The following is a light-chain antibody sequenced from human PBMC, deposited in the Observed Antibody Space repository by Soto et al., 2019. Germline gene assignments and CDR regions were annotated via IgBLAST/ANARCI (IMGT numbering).Light chain of an antibody. CDR1: SSDVGGYNY. CDR3: SSYTSSSTSYV. V-gene: IGLV2-14*01. J-gene: IGLJ1*01. Sequence: QSSLTQPASLSVSPGQSITISCTGTSSDVGGYNYVSWYQQHPGKAPKLMIYEVSNRPSGVSNRFSGSKSGNTASLTISGLQAEDEADYYCSSYTSSSTSYVFRTGTKVNVL. CDR2: EVS.